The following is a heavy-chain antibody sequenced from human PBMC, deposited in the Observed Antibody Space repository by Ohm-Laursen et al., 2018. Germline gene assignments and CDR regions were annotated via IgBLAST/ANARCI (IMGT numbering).Heavy chain of an antibody. CDR3: ARDERGHSSSIGY. J-gene: IGHJ4*02. V-gene: IGHV3-7*01. CDR1: GFTLSSYW. Sequence: SLRLSCTASGFTLSSYWMSWARQAPGKGLEWVANIKQDGSEKYYVDSVKGRFTISRGNSKSTLYLQMNSLRAEDTAVYYCARDERGHSSSIGYWGQGTLVTVSS. D-gene: IGHD6-13*01. CDR2: IKQDGSEK.